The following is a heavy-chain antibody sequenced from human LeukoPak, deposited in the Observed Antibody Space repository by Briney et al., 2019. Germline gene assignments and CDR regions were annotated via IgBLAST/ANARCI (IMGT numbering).Heavy chain of an antibody. J-gene: IGHJ4*02. CDR1: GYTFTGYY. CDR3: ARSVSTTVPGVDY. Sequence: GASVKVSCKASGYTFTGYYMHWVRQAPGQGLEWMGWINPNSGGTNYAQKFQGWVTMTRDTSISTAYMELSRLRFDDTAVYYCARSVSTTVPGVDYWGQGTLVTVSS. CDR2: INPNSGGT. D-gene: IGHD4-17*01. V-gene: IGHV1-2*04.